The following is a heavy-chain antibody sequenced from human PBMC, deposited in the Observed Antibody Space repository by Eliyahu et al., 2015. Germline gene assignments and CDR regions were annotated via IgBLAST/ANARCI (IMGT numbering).Heavy chain of an antibody. CDR1: GGXFSGYS. Sequence: QVQLQQWGAGLLKPSETLSLXCAVXGGXFSGYSWTWIRQPPGKGLEWIGEINHSGSSNYSPXLKSRLTISVDTSKTQFSLKLTSVTAADTAVYYCARGIAATNVYWYFDLWGRGTLVAVSS. V-gene: IGHV4-34*01. CDR3: ARGIAATNVYWYFDL. CDR2: INHSGSS. D-gene: IGHD2-15*01. J-gene: IGHJ2*01.